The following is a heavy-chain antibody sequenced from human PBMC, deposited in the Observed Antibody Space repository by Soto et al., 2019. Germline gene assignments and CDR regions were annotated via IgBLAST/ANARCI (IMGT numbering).Heavy chain of an antibody. V-gene: IGHV3-30-3*01. CDR1: GFTFSSYA. CDR2: ISYDGSNK. J-gene: IGHJ6*02. Sequence: QVQLVESGGGVVQPGRSLRLSCAASGFTFSSYAMHWVRQAPGKGLEWVAVISYDGSNKYYADSVKGRFTISRDNSKNPLYLQMNSLRAEDKAVYYCARGPGYISSSDMASYYDGMDVWGQGNTVTVSS. CDR3: ARGPGYISSSDMASYYDGMDV. D-gene: IGHD6-6*01.